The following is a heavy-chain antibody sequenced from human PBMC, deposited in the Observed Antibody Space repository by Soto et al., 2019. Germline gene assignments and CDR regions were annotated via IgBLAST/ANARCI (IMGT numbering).Heavy chain of an antibody. CDR2: INPNSGGT. Sequence: ASVKVSCKASGYTFTGYYMHWVRQAPGQGLEWMGWINPNSGGTNYAQKFQGWVTMTRDTSISTAYMELSRLRSDDTAVYYCAREEVVVAATPYYYYGMDVWGQGTTVTVSS. D-gene: IGHD2-15*01. CDR3: AREEVVVAATPYYYYGMDV. CDR1: GYTFTGYY. J-gene: IGHJ6*02. V-gene: IGHV1-2*04.